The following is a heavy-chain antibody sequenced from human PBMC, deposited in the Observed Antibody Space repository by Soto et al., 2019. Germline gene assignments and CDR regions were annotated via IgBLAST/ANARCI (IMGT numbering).Heavy chain of an antibody. D-gene: IGHD2-2*01. CDR1: GFTFSSYW. J-gene: IGHJ5*02. Sequence: GGSLRLSCAASGFTFSSYWMSWVRQAPGKGLEWVANIKQDGSEKYYVDSVKGRFTISRDNAKNSLYLQMNSLRAEDTAVYYCARVKRRIVVVPAAIYWFDPWGQGTLATVSS. CDR2: IKQDGSEK. CDR3: ARVKRRIVVVPAAIYWFDP. V-gene: IGHV3-7*03.